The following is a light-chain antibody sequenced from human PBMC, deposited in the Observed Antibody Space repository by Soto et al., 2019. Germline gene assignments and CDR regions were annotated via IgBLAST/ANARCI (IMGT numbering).Light chain of an antibody. CDR1: SSDVGGYNY. CDR2: DVS. Sequence: QSALTQPASVSGSPGQSITISCTGTSSDVGGYNYVSWYQQHPGKAPKLMIYDVSNQPPGVSNRFSGSKSGNTASLTISGLQAEDEADYYCSSYTSSSTLLYVFGTGTKLTVL. V-gene: IGLV2-14*01. J-gene: IGLJ1*01. CDR3: SSYTSSSTLLYV.